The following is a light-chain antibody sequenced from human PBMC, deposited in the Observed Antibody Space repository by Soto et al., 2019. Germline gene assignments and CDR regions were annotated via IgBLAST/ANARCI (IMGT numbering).Light chain of an antibody. CDR2: CND. CDR1: SSNIGTSY. V-gene: IGLV1-47*02. Sequence: QSVLTQPPSASGTPGQRVTISCSGSSSNIGTSYVYWYKQLPGTAPKLLIYCNDQRPSGVPDRLSGSKSGTSASLAISGLRSEDEADYYCATRDNSLSRWVFGGGTKLTVL. J-gene: IGLJ3*02. CDR3: ATRDNSLSRWV.